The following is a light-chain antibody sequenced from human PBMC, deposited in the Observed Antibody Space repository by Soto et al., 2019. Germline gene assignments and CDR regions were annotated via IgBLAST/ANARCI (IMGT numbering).Light chain of an antibody. CDR3: QQYNRWPLIT. Sequence: MTQSPATLSASTGETATLSCRASQSINIGLAWYRQKPGQAPRLLIYGASTRATGPPARFSGSGSGTDFTLTISSLQSEDFALYYCQQYNRWPLITFGQGTRLEIK. V-gene: IGKV3D-15*01. CDR1: QSINIG. CDR2: GAS. J-gene: IGKJ5*01.